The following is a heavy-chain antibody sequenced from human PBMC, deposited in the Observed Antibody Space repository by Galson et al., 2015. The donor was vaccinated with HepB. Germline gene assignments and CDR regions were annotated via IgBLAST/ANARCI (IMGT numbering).Heavy chain of an antibody. D-gene: IGHD3-10*01. J-gene: IGHJ4*02. V-gene: IGHV3-23*01. CDR1: GFTFSSSA. CDR3: AKERSHSYSDC. CDR2: ISGDASST. Sequence: SLRISCEASGFTFSSSAIRWVRQTPAKGLEWVTAISGDASSTYYADSVKGRFTISRDNAKNTLYLQMNSLRVEDTAIYYCAKERSHSYSDCWGQGALVTVSS.